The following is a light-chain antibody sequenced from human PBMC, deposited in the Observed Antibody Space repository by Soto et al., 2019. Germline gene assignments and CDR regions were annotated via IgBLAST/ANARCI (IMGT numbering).Light chain of an antibody. CDR3: QQRSNWPPTWT. J-gene: IGKJ1*01. CDR2: DAS. V-gene: IGKV3-11*01. CDR1: QSVSSY. Sequence: EIVLTQSPATQSLSPGERATLSCRASQSVSSYLAWYQQKPGQAPRLLIYDASKRATGIPARFSGSGSGTDFTLTISSLEPEDFGVYYCQQRSNWPPTWTFGQGTKVEIK.